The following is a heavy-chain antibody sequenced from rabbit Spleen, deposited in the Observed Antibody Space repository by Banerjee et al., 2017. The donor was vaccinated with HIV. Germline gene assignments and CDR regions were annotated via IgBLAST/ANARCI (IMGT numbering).Heavy chain of an antibody. CDR3: VRDRADIGGDYGPYYFDF. V-gene: IGHV1S7*01. CDR2: IDPVFGSA. D-gene: IGHD2-1*01. Sequence: QLKESGGGLVQPGGSLKLSCKASGFDFSSYYMSWVRQAPGKGLEWIGYIDPVFGSAYYASWVNGRFSISRENTQNTVYLKLNSLTAADTATYFCVRDRADIGGDYGPYYFDFWGQGTLVTVS. J-gene: IGHJ4*01. CDR1: GFDFSSYY.